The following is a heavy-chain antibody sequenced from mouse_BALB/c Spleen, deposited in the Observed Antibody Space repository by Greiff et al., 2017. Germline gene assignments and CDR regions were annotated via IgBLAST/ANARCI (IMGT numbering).Heavy chain of an antibody. CDR2: ISSGGSYT. Sequence: EVKLMESGGDLVKPGGSLKLSCAASGFTFSSYGMSWVRQTPDKRLEWVATISSGGSYTYYPDSVKGRFTISRDNAKNTLYLQMSSLKSEDTAMYYCARRGANWDHFDYWGQGTTLTVSS. CDR1: GFTFSSYG. J-gene: IGHJ2*01. D-gene: IGHD4-1*01. V-gene: IGHV5-6*02. CDR3: ARRGANWDHFDY.